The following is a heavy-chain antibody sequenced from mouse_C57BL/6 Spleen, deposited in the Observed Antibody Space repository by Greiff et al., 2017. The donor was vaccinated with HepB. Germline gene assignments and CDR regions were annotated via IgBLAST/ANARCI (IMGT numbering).Heavy chain of an antibody. Sequence: EVQLQQSGPELVKPGASVKISCKASGYTFTDYYMNWVKQSHGKSLEWIGDINPNNGGTSYNQKFKGKATLTVDKSSSTAYMELRSLTSEDSAVYYGARNWDYFDYWGQGTTLTVSS. D-gene: IGHD4-1*01. J-gene: IGHJ2*01. CDR3: ARNWDYFDY. CDR2: INPNNGGT. V-gene: IGHV1-26*01. CDR1: GYTFTDYY.